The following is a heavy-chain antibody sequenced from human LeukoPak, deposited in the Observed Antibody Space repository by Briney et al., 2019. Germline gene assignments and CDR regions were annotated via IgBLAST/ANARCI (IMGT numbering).Heavy chain of an antibody. V-gene: IGHV3-30*18. Sequence: GGSLRLSCAGSGFTFKNYGVHWVRQPPGKGLEWVAGISYDGGHIYYGDSVKGRFTISRDNSKNTVYVEMNSLRAEDTAVYYCTKGCSSTSCAIEFDYWGQGTLVTVSS. CDR3: TKGCSSTSCAIEFDY. J-gene: IGHJ4*02. CDR2: ISYDGGHI. CDR1: GFTFKNYG. D-gene: IGHD2-2*01.